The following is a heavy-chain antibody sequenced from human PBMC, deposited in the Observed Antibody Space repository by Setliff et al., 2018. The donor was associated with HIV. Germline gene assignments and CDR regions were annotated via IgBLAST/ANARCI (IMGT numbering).Heavy chain of an antibody. CDR3: ARQSRWDEPLDI. CDR2: IDYSGST. CDR1: GGSIGTYY. J-gene: IGHJ3*02. Sequence: SETLSLTCTVSGGSIGTYYWSWIRQPPGKGLEWIGYIDYSGSTNYNPSLKSRVSISVDTSKNQFSLKLSSVTAADTAVYYCARQSRWDEPLDIWGQGTMVTVSS. V-gene: IGHV4-59*08. D-gene: IGHD6-13*01.